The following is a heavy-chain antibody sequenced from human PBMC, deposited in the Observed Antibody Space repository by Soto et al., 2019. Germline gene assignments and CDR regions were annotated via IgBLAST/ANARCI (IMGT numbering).Heavy chain of an antibody. CDR3: AKSIVGDNSAFDI. CDR2: ISGSGGTT. J-gene: IGHJ3*02. CDR1: GFPFSIYA. Sequence: GGSLRLSCAASGFPFSIYAMTLVRQSPGKGLEWVSAISGSGGTTYYADSVKGRFTISRDNSKNTLYLQMNSLRAEDTAVYYCAKSIVGDNSAFDIWGQGTMVTVSS. V-gene: IGHV3-23*01. D-gene: IGHD1-26*01.